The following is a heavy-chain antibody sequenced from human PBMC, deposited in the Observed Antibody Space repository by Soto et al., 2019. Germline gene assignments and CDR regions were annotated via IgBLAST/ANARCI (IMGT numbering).Heavy chain of an antibody. Sequence: PSQTLSLTCAISGDSVSSNSAAWNWIRQSPSRGLEWLGRTYYRSKWYNDYAVSVKSRITINPDTSKNQFSLQLNSVTPEDTAVFYCARVRWELLGGNYYYGMDVWGRGTTVTVSS. CDR1: GDSVSSNSAA. V-gene: IGHV6-1*01. CDR3: ARVRWELLGGNYYYGMDV. CDR2: TYYRSKWYN. J-gene: IGHJ6*02. D-gene: IGHD1-26*01.